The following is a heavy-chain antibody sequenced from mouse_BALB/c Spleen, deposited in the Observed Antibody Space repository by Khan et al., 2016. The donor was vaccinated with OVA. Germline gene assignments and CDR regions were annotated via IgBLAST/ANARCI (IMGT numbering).Heavy chain of an antibody. V-gene: IGHV1-63*01. J-gene: IGHJ3*01. CDR1: GYAFTDYW. CDR3: ARDGGNYGWFAY. D-gene: IGHD2-1*01. CDR2: IYPGSGKT. Sequence: QVQLKESGTELVRPGTSVKISCKASGYAFTDYWLGWVKQRPGHGLEWIGDIYPGSGKTYYNEKFKGKVTLTADKSSSTAYMQLSSLTSEDSAVYFGARDGGNYGWFAYWGQGTLITVSA.